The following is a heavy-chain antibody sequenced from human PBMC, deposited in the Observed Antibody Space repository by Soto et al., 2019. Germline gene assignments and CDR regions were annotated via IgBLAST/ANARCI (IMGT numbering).Heavy chain of an antibody. V-gene: IGHV1-2*02. D-gene: IGHD5-12*01. CDR3: ARGVGGYDSGDPFDI. J-gene: IGHJ3*02. CDR2: INPNSGGT. Sequence: GAAVKVSCKASGYTFTGYYMHWVRQAPGQGLEWMGWINPNSGGTNYAQKFQGRVTMTRDTSISTAYMELSRLRSDDTAVYYCARGVGGYDSGDPFDIWGQGTMVTVSS. CDR1: GYTFTGYY.